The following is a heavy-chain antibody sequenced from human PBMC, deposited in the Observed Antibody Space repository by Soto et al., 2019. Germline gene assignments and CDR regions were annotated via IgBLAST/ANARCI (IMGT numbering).Heavy chain of an antibody. V-gene: IGHV4-31*02. Sequence: SETLSLTWTVSGGSISSGNYYWSWIRQHPERGLEWIGYIYHSGSAYYNPSLKSRVTISVDTSKNQFSLRLSSVTAADTAIYYCARDVTGGVARPGDYWGQGTLVTVSS. CDR3: ARDVTGGVARPGDY. CDR2: IYHSGSA. D-gene: IGHD6-6*01. CDR1: GGSISSGNYY. J-gene: IGHJ4*02.